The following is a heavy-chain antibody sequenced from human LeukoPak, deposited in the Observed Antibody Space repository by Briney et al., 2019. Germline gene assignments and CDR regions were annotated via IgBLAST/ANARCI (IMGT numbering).Heavy chain of an antibody. CDR1: GFTFSSYG. CDR3: AKERSYDFWSGYQVDAFDI. Sequence: PGRSLRLSCAASGFTFSSYGMHWVRQAPGKGLEWVAVISYDGSNKYYADSVKGRFTISRDNSKNTLYLQMNSLRAEDTAVYYCAKERSYDFWSGYQVDAFDIWGQGTMVTVSS. V-gene: IGHV3-30*18. D-gene: IGHD3-3*01. CDR2: ISYDGSNK. J-gene: IGHJ3*02.